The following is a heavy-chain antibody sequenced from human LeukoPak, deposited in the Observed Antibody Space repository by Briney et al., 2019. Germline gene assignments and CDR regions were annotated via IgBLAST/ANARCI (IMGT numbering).Heavy chain of an antibody. Sequence: ASVKVSCKASVYTFTSYGISWVRQAPRQGLEWMGWISAYNGNTNYAQKLQGRVNMPTDTSTSTAYMELRSLRSDDTAVYYCARENYNWFDPWGQGALVTVSS. CDR1: VYTFTSYG. CDR3: ARENYNWFDP. J-gene: IGHJ5*02. CDR2: ISAYNGNT. V-gene: IGHV1-18*01.